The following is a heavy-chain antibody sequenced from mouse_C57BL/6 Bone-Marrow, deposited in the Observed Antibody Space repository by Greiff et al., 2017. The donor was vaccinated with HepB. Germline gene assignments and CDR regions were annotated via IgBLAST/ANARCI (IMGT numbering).Heavy chain of an antibody. J-gene: IGHJ4*01. Sequence: QVQLQQSGAELVRPGASVKLSCKASGYTFTDYYINWVKQRPGQGLEWIARIYPGSGNTYYNEKFKGKATLTAEKSSSTAYMQLSSLTSEDSAVYFCARLGYYYAMDYWGQGTSVTVSS. CDR1: GYTFTDYY. CDR2: IYPGSGNT. CDR3: ARLGYYYAMDY. V-gene: IGHV1-76*01.